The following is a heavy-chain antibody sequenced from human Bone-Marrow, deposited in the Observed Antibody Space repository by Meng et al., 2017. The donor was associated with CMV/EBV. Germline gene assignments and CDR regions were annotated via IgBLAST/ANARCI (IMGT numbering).Heavy chain of an antibody. CDR3: ARDRTGTFEY. CDR1: GFTFSNYG. Sequence: GESLKISCAASGFTFSNYGMHWVRQAPGKGLEWVANIKQDGSEKYYVDSVKGRFTISRDNAKNSLYLQMNSLRAEDTAVYYCARDRTGTFEYWGQGTLVTVSS. CDR2: IKQDGSEK. J-gene: IGHJ4*02. V-gene: IGHV3-7*01. D-gene: IGHD1-1*01.